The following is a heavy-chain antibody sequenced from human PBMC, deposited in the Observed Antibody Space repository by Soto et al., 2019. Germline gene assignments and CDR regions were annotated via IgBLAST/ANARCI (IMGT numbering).Heavy chain of an antibody. CDR2: ISGGGDTT. J-gene: IGHJ4*02. CDR3: AKGRGGSGSLPPRVDF. Sequence: EVQLLESGGGLVQPGGSLRLSCTASGFTFNNYAMTWVRQAPGKGLEWVSAISGGGDTTSYADSVKGRFTVSRDGSKNTLYLQVTRLCAEDTALYYCAKGRGGSGSLPPRVDFWGQGTLVTVSS. CDR1: GFTFNNYA. V-gene: IGHV3-23*01. D-gene: IGHD3-10*01.